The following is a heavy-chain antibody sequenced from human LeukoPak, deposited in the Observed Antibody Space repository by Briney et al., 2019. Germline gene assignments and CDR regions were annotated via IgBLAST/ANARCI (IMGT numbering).Heavy chain of an antibody. D-gene: IGHD1-26*01. J-gene: IGHJ4*02. Sequence: PSETLSLTCAVYGGSFSGYYWSWIRRPPGKGLEWIGEINHSGSTNYNPSLKSRVTISVDTSKNQLPLKLSSVTAADTAVYYCARGSGSYSKGYDYWGQGTLVTVSS. CDR1: GGSFSGYY. CDR2: INHSGST. V-gene: IGHV4-34*01. CDR3: ARGSGSYSKGYDY.